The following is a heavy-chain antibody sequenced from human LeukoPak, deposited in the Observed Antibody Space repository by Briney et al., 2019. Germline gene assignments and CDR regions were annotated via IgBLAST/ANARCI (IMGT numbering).Heavy chain of an antibody. CDR1: GFSIRSSW. CDR2: MNEDGSGT. Sequence: GGSLRLSCAVSGFSIRSSWMSWVRQTPGKGLEWVADMNEDGSGTYYVDSVKGRFTVSRDNAKNSLYLQMSSLRAEDTAVYYCARDPAWGAIDYWGQGTLVTVFS. D-gene: IGHD7-27*01. J-gene: IGHJ4*02. V-gene: IGHV3-7*01. CDR3: ARDPAWGAIDY.